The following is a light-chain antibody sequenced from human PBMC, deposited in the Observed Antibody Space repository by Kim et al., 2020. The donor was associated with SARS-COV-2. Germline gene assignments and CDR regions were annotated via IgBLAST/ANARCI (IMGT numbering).Light chain of an antibody. CDR1: TSNIGGNY. V-gene: IGLV1-40*01. J-gene: IGLJ2*01. CDR3: QSYASSLTALV. Sequence: GLKVTISCTGSTSNIGGNYVHWYQLLPGTAPRRLIFDNTIRPSGVPGRFSGSKSGSSASLAITGLQSEDEGDYYCQSYASSLTALVFGGGTQLTVL. CDR2: DNT.